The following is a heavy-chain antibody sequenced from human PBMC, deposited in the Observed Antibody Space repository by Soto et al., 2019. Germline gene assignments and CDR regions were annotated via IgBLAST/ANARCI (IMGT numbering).Heavy chain of an antibody. CDR3: ARGTTVTTGFGFDP. D-gene: IGHD4-17*01. V-gene: IGHV4-61*01. Sequence: PSETLSLTCTVSGGSVSSGSYYWSCIRQPPGKGLEWIGYIYYSGSTNYNSSLKSRVTISVDTSKNQFSLKLSSVTAADTAVYYCARGTTVTTGFGFDPWGQGTLVTVSS. J-gene: IGHJ5*02. CDR2: IYYSGST. CDR1: GGSVSSGSYY.